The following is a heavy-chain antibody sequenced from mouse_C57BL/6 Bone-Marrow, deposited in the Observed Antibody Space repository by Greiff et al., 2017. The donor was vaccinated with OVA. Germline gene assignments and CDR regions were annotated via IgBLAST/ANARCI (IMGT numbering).Heavy chain of an antibody. V-gene: IGHV1-42*01. CDR3: ARYYDNYGEVDY. Sequence: VQLKESGPELVKPGASVKISCKASGYSFTGYYMNWVKQSPEKSLEWIGEINPSTGGTTYNQTFKAKAKLTVDKSSSTAYMQLKSLTSEDSAVECCARYYDNYGEVDYWGQGTTLTVSS. J-gene: IGHJ2*01. CDR2: INPSTGGT. CDR1: GYSFTGYY. D-gene: IGHD2-1*01.